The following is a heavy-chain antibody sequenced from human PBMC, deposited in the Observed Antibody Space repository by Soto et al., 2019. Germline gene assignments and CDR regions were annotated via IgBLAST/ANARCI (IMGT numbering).Heavy chain of an antibody. CDR2: IYWDDDK. D-gene: IGHD2-21*02. CDR1: GFSLSTSGVG. V-gene: IGHV2-5*02. Sequence: QITLKESGPTLVRPTQTLTLTCTFSGFSLSTSGVGVGWIRQPPGKALEWLALIYWDDDKRYSPSLKSRLTITKGTSKNPVVLTMTHMDPVDTATYYCAHSRCGGDCLQSYSSHYYYGMDVWGQGTTVTVSS. CDR3: AHSRCGGDCLQSYSSHYYYGMDV. J-gene: IGHJ6*02.